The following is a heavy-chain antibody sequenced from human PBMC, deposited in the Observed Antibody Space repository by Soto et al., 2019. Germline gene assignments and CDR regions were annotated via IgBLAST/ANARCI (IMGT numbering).Heavy chain of an antibody. CDR2: IDYIGRA. V-gene: IGHV4-31*03. CDR3: AREVKSAAASDAFGI. D-gene: IGHD2-15*01. Sequence: SETLSLTCTVSGGSISSDNYFWSWIRQHPGKGLEWIGYIDYIGRAYYNPSLKSRVTTSVDTSKNQFSLRLSSVTVADTATYYCAREVKSAAASDAFGIWGQGTVVPVSS. J-gene: IGHJ3*02. CDR1: GGSISSDNYF.